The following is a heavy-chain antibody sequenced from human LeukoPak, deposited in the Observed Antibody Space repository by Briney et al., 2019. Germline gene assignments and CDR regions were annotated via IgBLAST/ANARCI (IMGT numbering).Heavy chain of an antibody. J-gene: IGHJ5*02. CDR3: ARGGDTSSWYAWFDP. V-gene: IGHV4-59*01. D-gene: IGHD6-13*01. CDR1: GDSISNYY. CDR2: IYHSGST. Sequence: SETLSLACTVSGDSISNYYWSWIRQPPGKGLEWIGYIYHSGSTKYNPSLKSRVTISIDTSKHQFSLKLSSVTAADTAMYYCARGGDTSSWYAWFDPWGQGTLVTVSS.